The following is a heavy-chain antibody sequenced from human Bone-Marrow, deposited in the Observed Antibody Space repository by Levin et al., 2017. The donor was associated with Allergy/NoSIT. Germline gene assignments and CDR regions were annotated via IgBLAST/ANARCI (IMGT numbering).Heavy chain of an antibody. Sequence: HPGGSLRLSCAASGFTFTTYWMNWVRQAPGKGLEWVANIAPDGGEKLYVDSVKGRFAISRDNVKNSLSLQMNNLRPEDTAVYYCARDGGGADVWGQGTTVTVSS. CDR1: GFTFTTYW. J-gene: IGHJ6*02. V-gene: IGHV3-7*01. CDR3: ARDGGGADV. CDR2: IAPDGGEK. D-gene: IGHD4-23*01.